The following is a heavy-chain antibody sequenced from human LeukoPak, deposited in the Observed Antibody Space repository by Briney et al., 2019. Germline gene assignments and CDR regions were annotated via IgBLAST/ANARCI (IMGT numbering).Heavy chain of an antibody. V-gene: IGHV4-34*01. J-gene: IGHJ4*02. CDR1: GGSFSGYY. Sequence: SETLSLTCAVHGGSFSGYYWSWIRQPPGKGLEWIGEINHSGSTNYNPSLKSRVTISVDTSKNQFSLKLSSVTAADTAVYYCARKVSCSSTSCTIDYWGQGTLVTVSS. CDR2: INHSGST. D-gene: IGHD2-2*01. CDR3: ARKVSCSSTSCTIDY.